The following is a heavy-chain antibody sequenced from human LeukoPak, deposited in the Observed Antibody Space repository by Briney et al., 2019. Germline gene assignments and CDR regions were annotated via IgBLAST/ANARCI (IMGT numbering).Heavy chain of an antibody. D-gene: IGHD6-13*01. CDR1: GYSFTNYW. V-gene: IGHV5-51*01. Sequence: GESLKISCNGSGYSFTNYWIVWVRQMPGKGLEWMGVIYPGSSHTRYSPSFKGQVTMSADTSISTASLQWSSLKASDSAMYYCARQGSISWYSNDYWGQGTLVTVSS. J-gene: IGHJ4*02. CDR2: IYPGSSHT. CDR3: ARQGSISWYSNDY.